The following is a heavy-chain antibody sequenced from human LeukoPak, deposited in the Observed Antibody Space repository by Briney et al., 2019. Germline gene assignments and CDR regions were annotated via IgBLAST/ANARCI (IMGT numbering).Heavy chain of an antibody. J-gene: IGHJ3*02. CDR1: GYTFTGYY. Sequence: ASVKLSCKASGYTFTGYYMHWVRHAPGQGLEWMGWINPNSGGTNYAQKFQGRVTMTRDTSISTAYMELSRLRSDDTAVYYCARGYYDILTGYIDAFDIWGQGTMVTVSS. CDR3: ARGYYDILTGYIDAFDI. D-gene: IGHD3-9*01. CDR2: INPNSGGT. V-gene: IGHV1-2*02.